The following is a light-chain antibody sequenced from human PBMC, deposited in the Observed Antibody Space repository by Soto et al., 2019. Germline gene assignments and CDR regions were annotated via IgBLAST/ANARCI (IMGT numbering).Light chain of an antibody. CDR3: MQALHTPWT. CDR2: LGS. V-gene: IGKV2-28*01. J-gene: IGKJ1*01. Sequence: DIVLTQSPLSLPVTPGEPASISCRSSQSLLQSNGNHYLDWYLQKPGQPPQVLIYLGSNRDSGVPDRFSGSGSGTDFTLKISRVEAEDVGVYYCMQALHTPWTFGQGTKVEIK. CDR1: QSLLQSNGNHY.